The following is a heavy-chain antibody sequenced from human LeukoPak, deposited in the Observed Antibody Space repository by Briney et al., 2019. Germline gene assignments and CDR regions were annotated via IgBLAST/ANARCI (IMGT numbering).Heavy chain of an antibody. CDR2: IYYSGNT. V-gene: IGHV4-59*01. CDR1: GGSITSYY. J-gene: IGHJ3*02. Sequence: SETLSLTCTISGGSITSYYWSWIRQPPGKGLEWIGYIYYSGNTNYNPSLKSRATMSEDMSKNQFSLELNSVTAADTAVYYCVRLDVVVISATSQGTFDIWGQGTMVTVSS. D-gene: IGHD2-21*01. CDR3: VRLDVVVISATSQGTFDI.